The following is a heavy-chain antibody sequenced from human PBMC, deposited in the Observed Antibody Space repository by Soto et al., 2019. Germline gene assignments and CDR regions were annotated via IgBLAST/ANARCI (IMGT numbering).Heavy chain of an antibody. J-gene: IGHJ3*02. V-gene: IGHV3-23*01. CDR3: AKSMVRGVINDAFDI. Sequence: EVQLLESGGGLVQPGGSLRLSCAASGFTFSSYAMSWVRQAPGKGLEWVSAISGSGGSTHYADSVKGRFTISRDNSTNTLYLQMNSLRAEDTAVYYCAKSMVRGVINDAFDIWGQGTMVTVSS. CDR2: ISGSGGST. CDR1: GFTFSSYA. D-gene: IGHD3-10*01.